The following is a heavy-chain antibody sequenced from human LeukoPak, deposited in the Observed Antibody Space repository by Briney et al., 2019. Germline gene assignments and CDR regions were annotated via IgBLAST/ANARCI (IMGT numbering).Heavy chain of an antibody. CDR2: INTNTGNP. Sequence: APVKVSCKASGYTFTSYAMNWVRQAPGQGLEWMGWINTNTGNPTYAQGFTGRFVFSLDTSVSTAYLQISSLKAEDTAVYYCARVGSGLRFLEWLSYYYGMDVWGQGTTVTVSS. J-gene: IGHJ6*02. CDR1: GYTFTSYA. D-gene: IGHD3-3*01. V-gene: IGHV7-4-1*02. CDR3: ARVGSGLRFLEWLSYYYGMDV.